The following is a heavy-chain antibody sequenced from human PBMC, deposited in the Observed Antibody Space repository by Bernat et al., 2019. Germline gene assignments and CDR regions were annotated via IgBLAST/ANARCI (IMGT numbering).Heavy chain of an antibody. CDR2: ISGSGGST. CDR3: AKEGSDYGDFRDAFDI. Sequence: EVQLLESGGGLVQPGGSLRLSCAASGFTFSSYAMSWVRQAPGKGLEWVSAISGSGGSTYYADSVKGRFTISRDNSKNTLYLQMNSLRAEDTAVYYCAKEGSDYGDFRDAFDIWGQGTMVTVSS. J-gene: IGHJ3*02. D-gene: IGHD4-17*01. CDR1: GFTFSSYA. V-gene: IGHV3-23*01.